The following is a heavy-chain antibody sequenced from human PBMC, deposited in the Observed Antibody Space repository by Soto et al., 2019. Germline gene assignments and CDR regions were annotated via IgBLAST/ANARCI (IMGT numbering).Heavy chain of an antibody. CDR1: GFTFSSYG. D-gene: IGHD6-13*01. CDR3: AKEIRYSSSWGFDY. V-gene: IGHV3-30*18. CDR2: ISYDGSNK. Sequence: QVQLVESGGGVVQPGRSLRLSCAASGFTFSSYGMHWVRQAPGKGLEGVAVISYDGSNKYYADSVKGRFTISRDNSKNTLYLQMNSLRAEDTAVYYCAKEIRYSSSWGFDYWGQGTLVTVSS. J-gene: IGHJ4*02.